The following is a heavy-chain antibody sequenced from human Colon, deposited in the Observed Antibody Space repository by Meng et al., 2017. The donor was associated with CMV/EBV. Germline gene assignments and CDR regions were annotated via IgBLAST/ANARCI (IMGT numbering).Heavy chain of an antibody. Sequence: SGGSIADGGNYWSWIRQHPRKGMKWIGYIYHSGSTYHNPSLKSRLIISVDTSTNQFSLKLSSVTAEDTAVYYCARVVIGDYSNYVDHWGQGSLVTVSS. J-gene: IGHJ4*02. D-gene: IGHD4-11*01. CDR1: GGSIADGGNY. V-gene: IGHV4-31*02. CDR3: ARVVIGDYSNYVDH. CDR2: IYHSGST.